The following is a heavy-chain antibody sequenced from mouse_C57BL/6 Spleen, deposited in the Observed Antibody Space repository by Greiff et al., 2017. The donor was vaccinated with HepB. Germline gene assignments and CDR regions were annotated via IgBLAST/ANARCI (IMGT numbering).Heavy chain of an antibody. CDR3: ARGLYFDY. J-gene: IGHJ2*01. CDR2: ISSGSSTI. D-gene: IGHD3-1*01. CDR1: GFTFSDYG. Sequence: EVKLMESGGGLVKPGGSLKLSCAASGFTFSDYGMHWVRQAPEKGLEWVAYISSGSSTIYYADTVKGRCTISRDNAKNTLFLQMTILKSEDAAMYYCARGLYFDYWGQGTTLTVSS. V-gene: IGHV5-17*01.